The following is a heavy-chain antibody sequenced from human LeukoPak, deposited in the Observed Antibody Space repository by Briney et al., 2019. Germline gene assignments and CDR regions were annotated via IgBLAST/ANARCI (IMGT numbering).Heavy chain of an antibody. CDR3: ARDDSYCSSTSCYWGPFDY. Sequence: GGSLRLSCAASGSTFSSHGMHLVRLAPGKGLEWVAVRWYDGSNKYYADSVKGRFTISRDNSKNTLYLQMNSLRAEDTAVYYCARDDSYCSSTSCYWGPFDYWGQGTLVTVSS. J-gene: IGHJ4*02. D-gene: IGHD2-2*01. V-gene: IGHV3-33*01. CDR2: RWYDGSNK. CDR1: GSTFSSHG.